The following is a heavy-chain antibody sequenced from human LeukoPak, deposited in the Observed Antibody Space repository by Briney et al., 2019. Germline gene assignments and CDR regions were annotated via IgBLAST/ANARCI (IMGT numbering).Heavy chain of an antibody. CDR3: ASSPYTVTTPSFDY. D-gene: IGHD4-17*01. Sequence: GSLRLSCAASGFTFSSYAIHWVRQAPGKGLKWVAVISYDGSNKYYADSVKGRFTISRDNSKNTLYLQMNSLRAEDTAVYYCASSPYTVTTPSFDYWGQGTLVTVSS. CDR1: GFTFSSYA. CDR2: ISYDGSNK. J-gene: IGHJ4*02. V-gene: IGHV3-30-3*01.